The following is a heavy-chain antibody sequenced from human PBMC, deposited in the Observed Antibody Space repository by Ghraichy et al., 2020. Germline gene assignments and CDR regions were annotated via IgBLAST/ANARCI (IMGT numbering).Heavy chain of an antibody. CDR3: ARGGYSHVLSPRSVSGLNWFDP. Sequence: SETLSLTCAVYGGSFSGYYWSWIRQPPGKGLEWIGEINHSGSTNYNPSLKSRVTISVDTSKNQFSLKLSSVTAADTAVYYCARGGYSHVLSPRSVSGLNWFDPWGQGTLVTVSS. CDR2: INHSGST. CDR1: GGSFSGYY. J-gene: IGHJ5*02. D-gene: IGHD3-22*01. V-gene: IGHV4-34*01.